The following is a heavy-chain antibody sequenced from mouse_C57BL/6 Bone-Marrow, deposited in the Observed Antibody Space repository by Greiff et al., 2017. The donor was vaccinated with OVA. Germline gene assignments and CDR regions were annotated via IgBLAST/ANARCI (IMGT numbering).Heavy chain of an antibody. CDR1: GFTFSSYA. Sequence: EVKLMESGGGLVKPGGSLKLSCAASGFTFSSYAMSWVRQTPEKRLEWVATISDGGSYTYYPDNVKGRFTISRDNAKNNLYLQMSHLKSEDTAMYYCARDHYYYGLAYWGQGTLVTVSA. V-gene: IGHV5-4*01. CDR2: ISDGGSYT. J-gene: IGHJ3*01. CDR3: ARDHYYYGLAY. D-gene: IGHD1-1*01.